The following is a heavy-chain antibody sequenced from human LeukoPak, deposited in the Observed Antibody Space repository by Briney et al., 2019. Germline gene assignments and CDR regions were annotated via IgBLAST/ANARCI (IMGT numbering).Heavy chain of an antibody. CDR3: ARGHGGGWPFDY. D-gene: IGHD6-19*01. CDR2: ISSNNGNT. Sequence: ASVKVSCKASGYTFTSHGISWVRQAPGQGLEWMGWISSNNGNTKYAQKLQGRVTMTTDTSTSTAYMELRSLRSDDTAVYYCARGHGGGWPFDYWGQGTLVTVSS. J-gene: IGHJ4*02. CDR1: GYTFTSHG. V-gene: IGHV1-18*01.